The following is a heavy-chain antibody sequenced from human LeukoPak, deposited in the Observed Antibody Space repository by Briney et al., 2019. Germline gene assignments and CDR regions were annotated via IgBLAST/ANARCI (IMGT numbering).Heavy chain of an antibody. Sequence: AAVNVSFKGSGYTFTSYGISGVRQAPGQGGEGMGWISAYNGNTNYAQKLQGRVTMTTDTSTSTAYMELRSLRSHDTAVYYCARGVVGATFEGDFDYWGQGTLVTVSS. CDR1: GYTFTSYG. CDR2: ISAYNGNT. CDR3: ARGVVGATFEGDFDY. J-gene: IGHJ4*02. V-gene: IGHV1-18*01. D-gene: IGHD1-26*01.